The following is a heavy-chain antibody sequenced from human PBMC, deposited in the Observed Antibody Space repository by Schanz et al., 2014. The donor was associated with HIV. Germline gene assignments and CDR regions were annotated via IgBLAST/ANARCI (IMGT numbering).Heavy chain of an antibody. CDR2: TYYNGNT. Sequence: QVQLKQWGAGLLKPSETLSLTCAVYGGSISRGGYYWSWIRQYPGKGLEWIGYTYYNGNTYYNPSLKSRVTISVDTSKNQFSLKLSSVTAADTAVYYCAREENYGTEVWGQGTTVTVSS. CDR1: GGSISRGGYY. CDR3: AREENYGTEV. V-gene: IGHV4-31*11. J-gene: IGHJ6*02.